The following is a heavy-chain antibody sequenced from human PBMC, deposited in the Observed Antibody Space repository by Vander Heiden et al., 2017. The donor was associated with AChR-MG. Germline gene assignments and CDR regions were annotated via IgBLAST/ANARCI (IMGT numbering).Heavy chain of an antibody. D-gene: IGHD2-2*02. CDR1: GGTFSSYA. V-gene: IGHV1-69*01. CDR2: IIPIFGTA. J-gene: IGHJ5*02. CDR3: AREYFVTSCYRAYNWFDP. Sequence: QVQLVQSGAEVKKPGSSVKVSCKASGGTFSSYAISWVRQAPGQGLEWMGGIIPIFGTANYAKKFQGRVTITADESTSTAYMELSSLRSEETAVYYCAREYFVTSCYRAYNWFDPWGQGTLVTVSS.